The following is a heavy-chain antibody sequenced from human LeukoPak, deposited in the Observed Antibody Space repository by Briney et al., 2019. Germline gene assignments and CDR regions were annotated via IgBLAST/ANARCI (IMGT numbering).Heavy chain of an antibody. CDR1: GFTFSSYT. CDR3: AKDREGDYIWGSYRPDWFDP. Sequence: PGGSLRLSCAASGFTFSSYTMNWVRQAPGKGLEWVSSISSSSYIYYADSVKGRFTISRDNAKNSLYLQMNSLRAEYTAVYYCAKDREGDYIWGSYRPDWFDPWGQGTLVTVSS. V-gene: IGHV3-21*01. CDR2: ISSSSYI. J-gene: IGHJ5*02. D-gene: IGHD3-16*02.